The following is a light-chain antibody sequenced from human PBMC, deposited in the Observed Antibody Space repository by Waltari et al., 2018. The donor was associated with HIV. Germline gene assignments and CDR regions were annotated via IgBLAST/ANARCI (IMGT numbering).Light chain of an antibody. CDR3: CSYAGSSTFVV. CDR1: SSYVGSYNL. Sequence: QSALTQTASVSGSPGQSITISCTGTSSYVGSYNLVSWYQQHPGKVPKLMIYEVSKRPSGVSSRFSGSKSGNTASLTISGLQAEDEADYYCCSYAGSSTFVVFGGGTKLTVL. CDR2: EVS. V-gene: IGLV2-23*02. J-gene: IGLJ2*01.